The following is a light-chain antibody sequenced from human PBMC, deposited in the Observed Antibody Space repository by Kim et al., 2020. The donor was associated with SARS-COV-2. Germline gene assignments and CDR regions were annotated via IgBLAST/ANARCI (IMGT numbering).Light chain of an antibody. Sequence: ASPAQTASITCSGDILGNQYFCWYQQKPGPSLVVVIYQDTQPPSGIPERFSGSNSGNTATLTISGTQAMDEAYYYCQAWDSTTTVFGGGTQLTVL. J-gene: IGLJ2*01. CDR2: QDT. CDR3: QAWDSTTTV. CDR1: ILGNQY. V-gene: IGLV3-1*01.